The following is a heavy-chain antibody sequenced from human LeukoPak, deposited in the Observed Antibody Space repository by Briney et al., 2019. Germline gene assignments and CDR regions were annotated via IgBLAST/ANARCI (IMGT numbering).Heavy chain of an antibody. V-gene: IGHV3-30-3*01. CDR2: ISYDGSNK. D-gene: IGHD1-1*01. CDR1: GFTFSSYA. J-gene: IGHJ4*02. CDR3: ARGTTGY. Sequence: GGSLRLSCAASGFTFSSYAMHWVRRAPGKGLEWVAVISYDGSNKYYADSVKGRFTISRDNSKNTLYLQMNSLRAEDTAVYYCARGTTGYWGQGTLVTVSS.